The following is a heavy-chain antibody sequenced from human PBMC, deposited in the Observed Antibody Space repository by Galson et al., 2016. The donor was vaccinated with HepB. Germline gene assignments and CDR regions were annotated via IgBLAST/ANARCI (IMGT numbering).Heavy chain of an antibody. CDR3: ARGPDYYDSSGFYPW. J-gene: IGHJ4*02. V-gene: IGHV3-48*02. Sequence: SLRLSCAASGFTFSSYSMNWVRQAPGKGLKWLSYISSSGATRYYGDSVKGRFTISRDDAKNSLYLQMSSLRDEDTAVYYCARGPDYYDSSGFYPWWGQGTLVTVSS. D-gene: IGHD3-22*01. CDR1: GFTFSSYS. CDR2: ISSSGATR.